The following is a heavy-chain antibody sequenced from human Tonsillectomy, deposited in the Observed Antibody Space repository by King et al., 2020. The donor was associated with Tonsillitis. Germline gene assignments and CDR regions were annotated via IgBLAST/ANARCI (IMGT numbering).Heavy chain of an antibody. CDR2: IYYSGST. D-gene: IGHD1-7*01. CDR1: GGSINSYY. CDR3: ARESSGTTSGWFDP. V-gene: IGHV4-59*01. Sequence: VQLVESGPGLVKPSETLSLTCTVSGGSINSYYWSWIRQPPGKGLEWIGYIYYSGSTNYNPSLKSRVTISVDTSKNQFSLKLSSVTAAATAVYYCARESSGTTSGWFDPWGQGTLVTVSS. J-gene: IGHJ5*02.